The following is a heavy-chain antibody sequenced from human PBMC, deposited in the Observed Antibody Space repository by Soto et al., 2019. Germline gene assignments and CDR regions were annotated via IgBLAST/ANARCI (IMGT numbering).Heavy chain of an antibody. CDR2: VYYTGST. V-gene: IGHV4-59*01. CDR3: ARYRREAVAGYTLDN. CDR1: GGSITNYY. D-gene: IGHD6-13*01. Sequence: PSETLSLTCTVSGGSITNYYWTWIRQTPGKGLEWIGYVYYTGSTNYNPSLKSRVTISEDTSKSQFSLKVNSMTAADTAVYYCARYRREAVAGYTLDNWGQGILVTVSS. J-gene: IGHJ4*02.